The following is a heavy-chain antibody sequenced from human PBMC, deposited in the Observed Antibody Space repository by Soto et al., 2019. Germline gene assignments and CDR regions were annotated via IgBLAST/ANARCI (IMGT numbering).Heavy chain of an antibody. V-gene: IGHV3-23*01. CDR3: AKGSHIVVVPSFDI. Sequence: EVQLLESGGGLVQPGGSLRLSCAASGFTFSSYAMTWVRQAPGKGLEWVSTISGSGGSTYYGDSVKGRFTISRDNSKNTLYLQMNSMRAEDTAVYYCAKGSHIVVVPSFDIWGQGTMVTVSS. J-gene: IGHJ3*02. D-gene: IGHD2-2*01. CDR1: GFTFSSYA. CDR2: ISGSGGST.